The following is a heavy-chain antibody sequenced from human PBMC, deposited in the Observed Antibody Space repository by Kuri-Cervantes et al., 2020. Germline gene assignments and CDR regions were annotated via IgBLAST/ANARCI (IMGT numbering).Heavy chain of an antibody. CDR3: ARYCSGGSCYPMDV. V-gene: IGHV1-69*05. CDR1: GGTFSSYS. CDR2: IIPLYATT. Sequence: SVKVSCKASGGTFSSYSFSWVRQAPGQGLEWMGGIIPLYATTNYAQKLQGRVTMTTDTSTSTAYMELRSLRSDDTAVYYCARYCSGGSCYPMDVWGKGTTVTVSS. D-gene: IGHD2-15*01. J-gene: IGHJ6*03.